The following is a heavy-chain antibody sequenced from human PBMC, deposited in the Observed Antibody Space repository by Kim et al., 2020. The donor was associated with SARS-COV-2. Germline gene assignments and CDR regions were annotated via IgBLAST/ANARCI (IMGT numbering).Heavy chain of an antibody. J-gene: IGHJ3*02. Sequence: GGSLRLSCAASGFTFSSYSMNWVRQAPGKGLEWVSSISSSSSYIYYADSVKGRFTISRDNAKNSLYLQMNSLRAEDTAVYYCARDWPPYRNSITMVRGVITGHAFDIWGQGTMVTVSS. V-gene: IGHV3-21*01. D-gene: IGHD3-10*01. CDR3: ARDWPPYRNSITMVRGVITGHAFDI. CDR1: GFTFSSYS. CDR2: ISSSSSYI.